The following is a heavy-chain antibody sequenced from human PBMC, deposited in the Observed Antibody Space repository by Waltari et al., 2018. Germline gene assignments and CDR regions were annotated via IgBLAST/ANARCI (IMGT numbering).Heavy chain of an antibody. CDR3: ARGVVVAATDDAFDI. D-gene: IGHD2-15*01. V-gene: IGHV4-38-2*02. Sequence: QVQLQESGPGLVKPSETLSLTCTVSGYSISSGYYWGWIRQPPGKGLEWIGSIYHRWSPSYNPSLKSRVTISVDTSKNQFSLKLSSVTAADTAVYYCARGVVVAATDDAFDIWGQGTMVTVSS. J-gene: IGHJ3*02. CDR1: GYSISSGYY. CDR2: IYHRWSP.